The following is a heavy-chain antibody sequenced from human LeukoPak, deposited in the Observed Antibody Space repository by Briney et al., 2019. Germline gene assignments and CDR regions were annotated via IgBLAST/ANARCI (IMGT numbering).Heavy chain of an antibody. Sequence: GGSLRLSCAASGFTLDDYGMSWVRQAPGKGLEWVSGINWNGGSTGYADSVKGRFTISRDNAKNSLYLQMNSLRAEDTALYYCAREGRAYDFWSGYYIFYFDYWGQGTLVTVSS. CDR2: INWNGGST. V-gene: IGHV3-20*04. CDR1: GFTLDDYG. D-gene: IGHD3-3*01. J-gene: IGHJ4*02. CDR3: AREGRAYDFWSGYYIFYFDY.